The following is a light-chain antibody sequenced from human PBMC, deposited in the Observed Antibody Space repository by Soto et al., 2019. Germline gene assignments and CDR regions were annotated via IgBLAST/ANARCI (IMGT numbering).Light chain of an antibody. Sequence: DIQMTQSPSSLSASVGDRVTITCRASQGIRNYLAWYKQKPGKAPKLLIYGATTLQSGVPSRFSGSGSNTDFTLIISSLQPEDIATYYCQKYNSAPKTFGQGTKVQIK. CDR1: QGIRNY. V-gene: IGKV1-27*01. J-gene: IGKJ1*01. CDR3: QKYNSAPKT. CDR2: GAT.